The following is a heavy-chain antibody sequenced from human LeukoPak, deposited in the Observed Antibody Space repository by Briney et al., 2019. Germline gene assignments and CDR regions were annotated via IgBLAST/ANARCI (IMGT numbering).Heavy chain of an antibody. CDR3: ARLFSSSWYRGAFDL. V-gene: IGHV4-4*02. CDR1: GASISSDNW. J-gene: IGHJ3*01. Sequence: SGTLSLTCAVSGASISSDNWWSWVRQPPGKGLEWIGEIYHSGSTNYNPSLKSRVTISVDKSKNQFSLKLSSVTAADTAVYYCARLFSSSWYRGAFDLWGQGTMVTVSS. D-gene: IGHD6-13*01. CDR2: IYHSGST.